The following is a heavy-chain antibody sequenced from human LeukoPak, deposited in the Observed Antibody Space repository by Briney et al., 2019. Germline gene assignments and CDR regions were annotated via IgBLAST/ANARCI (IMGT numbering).Heavy chain of an antibody. CDR3: ARLGIAARPLDYYYYMDV. D-gene: IGHD6-6*01. J-gene: IGHJ6*03. CDR1: GYTFTDYY. CDR2: INPCSGGT. V-gene: IGHV1-2*02. Sequence: GASVKVSCKASGYTFTDYYIHWVRQAPGQGLEWMGWINPCSGGTTYAQKFQGRVTMTRDTSISTAYVELSRLRSDDTAVYYCARLGIAARPLDYYYYMDVWGKGTTVTVSS.